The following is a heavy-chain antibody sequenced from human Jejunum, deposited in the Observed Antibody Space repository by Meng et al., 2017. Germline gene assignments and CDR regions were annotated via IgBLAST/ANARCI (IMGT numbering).Heavy chain of an antibody. CDR3: ARDYKGVAGNFDY. CDR1: GGSISSSSYY. V-gene: IGHV4-39*07. J-gene: IGHJ4*02. D-gene: IGHD6-19*01. Sequence: SETLSLTCTVSGGSISSSSYYWGWIRQPPGKGLEWIGSIYDSVNTYYNPSLESRVTISVDTSKNQFSLKLSSVTAADTAVYCCARDYKGVAGNFDYWGQGTLVTVSS. CDR2: IYDSVNT.